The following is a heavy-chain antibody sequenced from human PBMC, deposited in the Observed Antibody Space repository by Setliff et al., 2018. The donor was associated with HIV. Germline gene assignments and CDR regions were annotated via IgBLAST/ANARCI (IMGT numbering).Heavy chain of an antibody. CDR1: DGSFSSDY. CDR3: ARAETATIVAFDI. J-gene: IGHJ3*02. V-gene: IGHV4-59*01. D-gene: IGHD5-12*01. CDR2: IYYSGST. Sequence: SETLSLTCTVSDGSFSSDYWTWIRQTPGKGLEWIGYIYYSGSTKYNPSLTSRVTISVDTSKNHFSLKLTSVTAADTAVYYCARAETATIVAFDIWGQGTMVTVSS.